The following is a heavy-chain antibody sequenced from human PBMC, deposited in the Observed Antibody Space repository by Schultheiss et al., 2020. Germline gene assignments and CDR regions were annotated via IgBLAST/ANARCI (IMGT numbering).Heavy chain of an antibody. V-gene: IGHV1-18*01. D-gene: IGHD3-9*01. CDR2: ISAYNGNT. CDR1: GYTFTSYA. Sequence: ASVKVSCKASGYTFTSYAMHWVRQAPGQGLEWMGWISAYNGNTNYAQKLQGRVTMTTDTYTSTAYMELRSLRSDDTAVYYCARGDYDILTGVYYYYYMDVWGKGTTVTVSS. CDR3: ARGDYDILTGVYYYYYMDV. J-gene: IGHJ6*03.